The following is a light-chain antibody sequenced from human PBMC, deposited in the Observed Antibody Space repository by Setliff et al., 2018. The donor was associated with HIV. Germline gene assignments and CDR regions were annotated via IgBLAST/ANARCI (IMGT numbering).Light chain of an antibody. V-gene: IGLV2-18*02. J-gene: IGLJ1*01. CDR1: SSDVGSSNR. Sequence: VLTQPPSVSGSPGQSVTISCTGTSSDVGSSNRVSWYQQPPGTVPRLMIYEVSSRPSGVPDRFSGSKSGNTASLTISGLQAEDEADYYCSSRTSSSTPYVFGTGTK. CDR3: SSRTSSSTPYV. CDR2: EVS.